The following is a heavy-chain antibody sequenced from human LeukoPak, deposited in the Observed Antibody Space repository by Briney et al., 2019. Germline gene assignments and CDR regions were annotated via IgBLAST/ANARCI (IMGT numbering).Heavy chain of an antibody. CDR1: GFTFSNSP. D-gene: IGHD6-13*01. V-gene: IGHV3-23*01. CDR3: ARLGSTWYPDS. J-gene: IGHJ4*02. Sequence: QTGGSLRLSCAASGFTFSNSPMSWVRQTPGKGLEWVSAITGNAGSLYHADSVKGRFTISRSNSKNTLSLQMDSLKVDDTAVYYCARLGSTWYPDSRGQGTLVTVSS. CDR2: ITGNAGSL.